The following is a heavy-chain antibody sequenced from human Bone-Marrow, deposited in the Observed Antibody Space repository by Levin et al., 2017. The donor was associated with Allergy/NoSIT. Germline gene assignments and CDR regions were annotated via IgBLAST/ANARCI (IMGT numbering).Heavy chain of an antibody. J-gene: IGHJ4*02. D-gene: IGHD6-19*01. CDR1: GYSISSGYY. CDR2: IYHSGST. CDR3: ARWVVWGIAVAGTRDY. V-gene: IGHV4-38-2*01. Sequence: SETLSLTCAVSGYSISSGYYWGWIRQPPGKGLEWIGSIYHSGSTYYNPSLKSRVTISVDTSKNQFSLKLSSVTAADTAVYYCARWVVWGIAVAGTRDYWGQGTLVTVSS.